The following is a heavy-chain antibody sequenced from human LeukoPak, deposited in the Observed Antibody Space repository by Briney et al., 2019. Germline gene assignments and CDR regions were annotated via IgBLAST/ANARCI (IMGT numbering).Heavy chain of an antibody. CDR2: IIPIFGTA. J-gene: IGHJ6*03. Sequence: SVKVSCKASGGTFSSYAISWVRQAPGQGLEWMGGIIPIFGTANYAQKFQGRVTITTDESTSTAYMELSSLRSEDTAVYCCARGGATTVARTIYYYYMDVWGKGTTVTVSS. CDR3: ARGGATTVARTIYYYYMDV. CDR1: GGTFSSYA. V-gene: IGHV1-69*05. D-gene: IGHD4-23*01.